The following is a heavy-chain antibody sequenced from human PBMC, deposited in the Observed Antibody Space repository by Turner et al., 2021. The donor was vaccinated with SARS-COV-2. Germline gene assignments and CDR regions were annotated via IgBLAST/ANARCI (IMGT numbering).Heavy chain of an antibody. Sequence: QVQLVQSGAEVKKPGSSVKVSCKASGGTFSSYAISWVRQAPGQGLEWMGGIIPIFGTANYAQKFQGRDTITADESTSTAYMELSSLRSEDTAVYYCARGEVGYCSGGRCYSGSYWGQGTLVTVSS. V-gene: IGHV1-69*01. CDR3: ARGEVGYCSGGRCYSGSY. CDR2: IIPIFGTA. J-gene: IGHJ4*02. CDR1: GGTFSSYA. D-gene: IGHD2-15*01.